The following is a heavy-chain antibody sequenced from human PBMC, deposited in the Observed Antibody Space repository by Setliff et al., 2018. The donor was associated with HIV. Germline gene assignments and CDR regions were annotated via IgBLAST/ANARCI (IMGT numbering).Heavy chain of an antibody. D-gene: IGHD1-26*01. CDR2: IYHSGST. V-gene: IGHV4-4*02. CDR1: GGSISSRNW. CDR3: ATMGGQGTHFDY. Sequence: PSETLSLTCAVSGGSISSRNWWSWVRQPPGKGLEWIGEIYHSGSTKYNPFLKSRVTISTDTSKNQFHLNLSSVTAADAAIYYCATMGGQGTHFDYWGQGTLVTVSS. J-gene: IGHJ4*02.